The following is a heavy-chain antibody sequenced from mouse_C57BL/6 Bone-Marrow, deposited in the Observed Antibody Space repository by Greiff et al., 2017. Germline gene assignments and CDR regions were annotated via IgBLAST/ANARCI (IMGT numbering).Heavy chain of an antibody. CDR2: FSNLDYII. J-gene: IGHJ3*01. Sequence: LTLKEPGGGLVQPGGSLKFSCAASGFTFSDYGMAWVRQAPRRGPEWVAFFSNLDYIINYADHVPGRFTFPGENAKNTLYLEMSSLRSEDTAMYYWARHDCDGGTWFAYWGQGTLVTVSA. CDR3: ARHDCDGGTWFAY. V-gene: IGHV5-15*01. CDR1: GFTFSDYG.